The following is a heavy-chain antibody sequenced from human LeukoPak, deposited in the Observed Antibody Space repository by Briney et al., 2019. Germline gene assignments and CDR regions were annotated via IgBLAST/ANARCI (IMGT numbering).Heavy chain of an antibody. CDR1: GGSFSGYY. J-gene: IGHJ4*02. Sequence: PSETLSLTCAVYGGSFSGYYWSWIRQPPGKGLEWIGEINHSGSTNYNPSLKSRVTISVDTSKNQFSLKLSSVTAADTAVYYCARGRTRDLAYWGQGTLVTVSS. CDR3: ARGRTRDLAY. D-gene: IGHD2-8*01. CDR2: INHSGST. V-gene: IGHV4-34*01.